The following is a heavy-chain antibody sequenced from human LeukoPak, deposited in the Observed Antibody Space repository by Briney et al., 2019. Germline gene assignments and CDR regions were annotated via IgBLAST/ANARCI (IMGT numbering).Heavy chain of an antibody. D-gene: IGHD5-12*01. Sequence: PGGSLRLSCAASGFTFNNYWMSWVRQAPVKGLEWVANIKPDGGEKYYADSVKGRFTISRDNAKNSMSLQMNSLRADDTAVYYCARDHTGYEYGSFTYHNQYMDVWGKGTTVTVSS. CDR2: IKPDGGEK. CDR3: ARDHTGYEYGSFTYHNQYMDV. CDR1: GFTFNNYW. J-gene: IGHJ6*03. V-gene: IGHV3-7*01.